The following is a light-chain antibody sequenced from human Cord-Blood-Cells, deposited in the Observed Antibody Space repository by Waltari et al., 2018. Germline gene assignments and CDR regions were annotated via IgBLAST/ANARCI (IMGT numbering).Light chain of an antibody. CDR3: QQRSNWPPT. Sequence: EIVLTQSPATLSLSPGARATLSCRASQCVSSYLAWYQQKPGQAPRLLINDASNRATGIPARFSGSGSGTDFTLTISSLEPEDFAVYYCQQRSNWPPTFGQGTKVEIK. CDR2: DAS. CDR1: QCVSSY. V-gene: IGKV3-11*01. J-gene: IGKJ1*01.